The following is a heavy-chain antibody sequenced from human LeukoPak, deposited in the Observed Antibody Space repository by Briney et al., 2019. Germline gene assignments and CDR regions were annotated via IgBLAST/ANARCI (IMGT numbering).Heavy chain of an antibody. D-gene: IGHD1-7*01. CDR1: GFTFSDYA. V-gene: IGHV3-30-3*01. Sequence: PGGSLRLSCAASGFTFSDYAMHWARQAPGKGLEWVAVISKDGSDKYYPGSVRGRFTISRDNSKNTIYLQVDSLRAEDTAIYYCARDYWWNYDYWGQGTLVTVSS. CDR3: ARDYWWNYDY. J-gene: IGHJ4*02. CDR2: ISKDGSDK.